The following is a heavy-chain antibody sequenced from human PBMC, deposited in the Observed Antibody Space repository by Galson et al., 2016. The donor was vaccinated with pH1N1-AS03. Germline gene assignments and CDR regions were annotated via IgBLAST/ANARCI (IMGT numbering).Heavy chain of an antibody. Sequence: SVKVSCKASEGTFSSYGISWVRQAPGQGLEWMGSIIPLLDKADYAQRFQGRVTMTRDTSTSTVYMELSRLRSADTAVYYCARTPAEMATISFDYWGQGTLVTVSS. D-gene: IGHD5-24*01. CDR1: EGTFSSYG. J-gene: IGHJ4*02. CDR2: IIPLLDKA. CDR3: ARTPAEMATISFDY. V-gene: IGHV1-69*10.